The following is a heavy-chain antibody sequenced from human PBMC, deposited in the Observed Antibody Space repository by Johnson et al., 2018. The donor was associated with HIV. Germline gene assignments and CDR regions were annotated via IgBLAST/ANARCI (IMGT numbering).Heavy chain of an antibody. CDR1: GFTFSGYA. D-gene: IGHD2-15*01. V-gene: IGHV3-30*14. CDR2: ISYDGSTK. J-gene: IGHJ3*02. CDR3: ARAVCRGGRCYSHDAFDI. Sequence: QVQLVESGGGVVQPGRSLRLSCVGSGFTFSGYAMHWVRQAPGKGLAWVAFISYDGSTKYYADSVRGRFTISRDNSKNTLYLQMNSLRAGDTALYYCARAVCRGGRCYSHDAFDIWGQGTMVTVSS.